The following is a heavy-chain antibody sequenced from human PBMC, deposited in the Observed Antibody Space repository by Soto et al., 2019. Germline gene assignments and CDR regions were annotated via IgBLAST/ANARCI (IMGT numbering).Heavy chain of an antibody. J-gene: IGHJ6*03. CDR2: INSDGSVS. D-gene: IGHD2-15*01. CDR1: GFTFSNYR. CDR3: ARGDCVGGPCYSLAGSFYYYMDV. Sequence: EVQLVESGGGLVQPGGSLRLSCAASGFTFSNYRMYWVRQAPGKGLVWVSRINSDGSVSSYADSVKGRLTISRDNVKNTLYLQMNSLRAEDTAVYYCARGDCVGGPCYSLAGSFYYYMDVWGKGTTVTVFS. V-gene: IGHV3-74*01.